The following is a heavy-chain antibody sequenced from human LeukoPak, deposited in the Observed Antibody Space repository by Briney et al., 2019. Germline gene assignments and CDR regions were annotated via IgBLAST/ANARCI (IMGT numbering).Heavy chain of an antibody. CDR1: GGSISSYY. J-gene: IGHJ4*02. D-gene: IGHD3-10*01. CDR3: ARGMVRGVPDY. Sequence: SETLSLTCTVSGGSISSYYWSWIRQPPGKGLEWIGSIYHSGSTYYNPSLKSRVTISVDTSKNQFSLKLSSVTAADTAVYYCARGMVRGVPDYWGQGTLVTVSS. CDR2: IYHSGST. V-gene: IGHV4-38-2*02.